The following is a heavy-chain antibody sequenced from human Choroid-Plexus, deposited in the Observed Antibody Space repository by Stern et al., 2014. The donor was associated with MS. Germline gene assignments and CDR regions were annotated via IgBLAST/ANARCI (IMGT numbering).Heavy chain of an antibody. CDR2: ISYDGTTK. Sequence: QMQLVQSGGGVVQPGRPLRLSCIGSGFIFSSFGMHWVRQAPGKGLEWVAFISYDGTTKDYAVSVKGRFTISRDNSNNTLWMQMSSLRPEDTAVYYCARDRHWLTYYFDYWGQGSLVTVSS. CDR3: ARDRHWLTYYFDY. V-gene: IGHV3-30*03. CDR1: GFIFSSFG. D-gene: IGHD3-9*01. J-gene: IGHJ4*02.